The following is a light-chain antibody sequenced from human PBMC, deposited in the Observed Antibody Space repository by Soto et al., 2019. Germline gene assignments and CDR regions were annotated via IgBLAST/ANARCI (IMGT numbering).Light chain of an antibody. Sequence: AIRMTQSPSSLSASTGDRVTITCRASQGISSYLAWYQQKPGKAPKLLIYAASTLQSGVPSRFSGSGSGTDFTLTISCLQSEDFTTYYCQQYYNDPQTFGQENKLEI. CDR1: QGISSY. CDR3: QQYYNDPQT. CDR2: AAS. J-gene: IGKJ1*01. V-gene: IGKV1-8*01.